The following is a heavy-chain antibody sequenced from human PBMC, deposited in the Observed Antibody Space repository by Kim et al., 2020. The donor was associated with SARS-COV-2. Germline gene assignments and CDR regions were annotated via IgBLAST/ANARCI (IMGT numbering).Heavy chain of an antibody. J-gene: IGHJ3*02. CDR2: INTYKGDT. V-gene: IGHV1-18*01. D-gene: IGHD3-10*01. CDR3: ARSFSTLLWFGELNAFDI. Sequence: ASVKVSCKASGYSFTNFGLSWVRQAPGQGLEWMGWINTYKGDTKYKQKFQERVTMTTDTSTTTASMELRSLRADDTAVYYCARSFSTLLWFGELNAFDIW. CDR1: GYSFTNFG.